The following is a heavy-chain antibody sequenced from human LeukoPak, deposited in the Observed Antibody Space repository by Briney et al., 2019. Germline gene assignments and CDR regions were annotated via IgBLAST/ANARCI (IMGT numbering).Heavy chain of an antibody. Sequence: GGSLRLSCAASGFSFSSNAMHWVRQAPGKGLEWLAIIWYDGSNEYYADSVKGRFTISRDNSKNTLYLQMNSLRAEDTAVYYCAKLGGQEVYNYYVGVWGKGTTVAVSS. J-gene: IGHJ6*03. CDR2: IWYDGSNE. V-gene: IGHV3-33*06. D-gene: IGHD3-16*01. CDR3: AKLGGQEVYNYYVGV. CDR1: GFSFSSNA.